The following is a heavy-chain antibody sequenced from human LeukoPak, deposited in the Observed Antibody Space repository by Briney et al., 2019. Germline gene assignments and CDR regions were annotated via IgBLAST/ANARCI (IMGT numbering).Heavy chain of an antibody. V-gene: IGHV3-23*01. CDR2: ISGSGVGT. CDR3: AKAQRPNSGYLGFLVDY. J-gene: IGHJ4*02. CDR1: GFTFSSFA. Sequence: GGSLRLSCAVSGFTFSSFAMSWVRQAPGKGLEWVSTISGSGVGTYYAGSVKGRFTISRDNSKNTLYLQMNSLRAEDTAVYYCAKAQRPNSGYLGFLVDYWGQGTLVTVSS. D-gene: IGHD5-12*01.